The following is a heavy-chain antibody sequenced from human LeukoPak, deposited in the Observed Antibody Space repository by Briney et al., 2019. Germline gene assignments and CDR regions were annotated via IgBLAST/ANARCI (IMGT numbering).Heavy chain of an antibody. Sequence: PSETLSPTCSVSGGSMRRDTEYWGWIRQPPGRGLEWIGNIYYSGNTYYNPSLKSRVTISVDTSKKQFSLKLTSVTATDTAVYYCATYYCGGDCYSGYFDYWGQGTLVTVSS. CDR3: ATYYCGGDCYSGYFDY. J-gene: IGHJ4*02. CDR1: GGSMRRDTEY. D-gene: IGHD2-21*02. CDR2: IYYSGNT. V-gene: IGHV4-39*01.